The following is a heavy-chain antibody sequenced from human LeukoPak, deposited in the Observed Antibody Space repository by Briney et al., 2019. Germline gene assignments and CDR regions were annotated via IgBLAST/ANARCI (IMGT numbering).Heavy chain of an antibody. CDR2: ISAYNGNT. D-gene: IGHD3-16*01. CDR1: GYTFTSYG. V-gene: IGHV1-18*01. CDR3: ARDDAMDGGAPPADYNNWFDP. Sequence: GASVKVSCKASGYTFTSYGISWVRQAPGQGLEWMGWISAYNGNTNYAQKLQGRVTMTTDTSTSTAYMELRSLRSDDTAVYYCARDDAMDGGAPPADYNNWFDPWGQGTLVTVPS. J-gene: IGHJ5*02.